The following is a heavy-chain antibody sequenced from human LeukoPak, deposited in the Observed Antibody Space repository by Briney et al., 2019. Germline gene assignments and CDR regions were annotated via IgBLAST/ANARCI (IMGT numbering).Heavy chain of an antibody. CDR2: INPSGGST. CDR1: GYTFTSYY. J-gene: IGHJ5*02. CDR3: VRANYDFWSGYLPYNWFDP. D-gene: IGHD3-3*01. Sequence: ASVKVSCKASGYTFTSYYMHWVRQAPGQGLEWMGIINPSGGSTSYAQKFQGRVTMTRDTSISTAYMELSRLRSDDTAVYYCVRANYDFWSGYLPYNWFDPWGQGTLVTVSS. V-gene: IGHV1-46*01.